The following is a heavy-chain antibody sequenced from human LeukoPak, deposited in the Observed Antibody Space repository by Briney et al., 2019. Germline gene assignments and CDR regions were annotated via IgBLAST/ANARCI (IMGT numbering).Heavy chain of an antibody. CDR2: ISSGGTPQ. D-gene: IGHD2-2*01. CDR1: GFTFSDYA. Sequence: PGGSLKLSCAASGFTFSDYAMHWVRQAPGKGPEWVAVISSGGTPQYYGDSVKGRFTVSRDSSKDTLYLHLNNVRTEDKAVYYCARPYRRSPRCYLYLYGLDVWGQGTTVTVSS. V-gene: IGHV3-30*03. J-gene: IGHJ6*02. CDR3: ARPYRRSPRCYLYLYGLDV.